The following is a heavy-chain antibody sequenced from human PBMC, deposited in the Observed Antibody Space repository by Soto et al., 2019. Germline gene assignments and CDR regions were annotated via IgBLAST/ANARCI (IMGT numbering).Heavy chain of an antibody. CDR2: ISTYDDKT. D-gene: IGHD2-15*01. CDR3: ARDLGYCNSSGCFRNWFDP. J-gene: IGHJ5*02. Sequence: QVQLVQSGAEVKTPGASVKVSCRASGYSFRTHGISWVRQAPGPGLEWMGWISTYDDKTNFPQKFQGRITMTTDTSTSTAYMELRSLRSDDTAVYFCARDLGYCNSSGCFRNWFDPWGQGTQVTVSS. V-gene: IGHV1-18*01. CDR1: GYSFRTHG.